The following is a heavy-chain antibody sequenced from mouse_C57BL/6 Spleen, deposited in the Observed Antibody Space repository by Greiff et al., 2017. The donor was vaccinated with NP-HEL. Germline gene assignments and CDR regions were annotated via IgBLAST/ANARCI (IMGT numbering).Heavy chain of an antibody. V-gene: IGHV1-59*01. CDR1: GYTFTSYW. CDR2: IDPSDSYT. D-gene: IGHD1-1*01. CDR3: ARSPYYYGSRGHFDY. Sequence: VQLQQPGAELVRPGTSVKLSCKASGYTFTSYWMHWVKQRPGQGLEWIGVIDPSDSYTNYNQKFKGKATLTVDTSSSTAYMQLSSLTSEDSAVYYCARSPYYYGSRGHFDYWGQGTTLTVSS. J-gene: IGHJ2*01.